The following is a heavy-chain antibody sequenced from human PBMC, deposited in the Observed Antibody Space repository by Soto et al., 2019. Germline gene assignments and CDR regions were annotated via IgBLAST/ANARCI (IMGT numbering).Heavy chain of an antibody. D-gene: IGHD2-15*01. CDR2: IGDSGGTT. Sequence: EVQLLESGGGLVQPGGSLRLSCAASGFSFSRFAMSWVRQAPGKGLEWASGIGDSGGTTYYAESVKGRFTISRDNSKNTLFLQINRLRAADTAVYYCAKDSLGDYYYYGMDVWGQGARVTVSS. CDR3: AKDSLGDYYYYGMDV. J-gene: IGHJ6*02. CDR1: GFSFSRFA. V-gene: IGHV3-23*01.